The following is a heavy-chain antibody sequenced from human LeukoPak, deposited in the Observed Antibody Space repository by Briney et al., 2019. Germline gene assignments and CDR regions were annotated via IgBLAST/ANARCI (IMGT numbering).Heavy chain of an antibody. CDR1: GGSISSYY. CDR3: ARHSGPHSSSWYWFDP. D-gene: IGHD6-13*01. Sequence: SETLSLTCTVSGGSISSYYWSWIRQPPGKGLEWIGYIYYSGSANYNPSLKGRVTISVDTSKNQFSLKLSSVTAADTAVYYCARHSGPHSSSWYWFDPWGQGTLVTVSS. CDR2: IYYSGSA. J-gene: IGHJ5*02. V-gene: IGHV4-59*08.